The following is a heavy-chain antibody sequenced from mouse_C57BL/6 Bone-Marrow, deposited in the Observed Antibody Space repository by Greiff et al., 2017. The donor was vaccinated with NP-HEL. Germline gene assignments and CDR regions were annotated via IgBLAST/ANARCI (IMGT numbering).Heavy chain of an antibody. V-gene: IGHV1-47*01. CDR3: ARRIYYGNSYWYFDV. J-gene: IGHJ1*03. D-gene: IGHD2-1*01. Sequence: VQLQQSGAELVKPGASVKMSCKASGYTFTTYPIEWMKQNHGKSLEWIGNFHPYNDDTKYNEKFKGKATLTVEKSSSTVYLELSRLTSDDTAVYYCARRIYYGNSYWYFDVWGTGTTVTVSS. CDR2: FHPYNDDT. CDR1: GYTFTTYP.